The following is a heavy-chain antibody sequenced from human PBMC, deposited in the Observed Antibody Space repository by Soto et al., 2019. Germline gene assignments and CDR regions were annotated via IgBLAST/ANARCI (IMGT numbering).Heavy chain of an antibody. Sequence: DVQLLESGGGLVQPEGSLRLSCAASGFTFSSYAMGWVRQGPGKGLEWVAVVSIGGSTHYADSVRGRFTISRDNSKNTLSLPMNSLTAEDTAVYFCAKRRGAGGHFDYWGQGALVTGSS. D-gene: IGHD2-15*01. CDR2: VSIGGST. CDR3: AKRRGAGGHFDY. V-gene: IGHV3-23*01. J-gene: IGHJ4*02. CDR1: GFTFSSYA.